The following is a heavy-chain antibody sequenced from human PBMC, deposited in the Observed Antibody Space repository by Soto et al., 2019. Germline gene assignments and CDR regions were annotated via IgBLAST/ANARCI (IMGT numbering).Heavy chain of an antibody. CDR3: AHSSGIAVVDY. Sequence: GLDLEWLALIYWDDDKRYSPSLKSRLTITKDTSKNQVVLTMTNMDPVDKATYYCAHSSGIAVVDYWGQGTLVTVSS. D-gene: IGHD6-19*01. CDR2: IYWDDDK. J-gene: IGHJ4*02. V-gene: IGHV2-5*02.